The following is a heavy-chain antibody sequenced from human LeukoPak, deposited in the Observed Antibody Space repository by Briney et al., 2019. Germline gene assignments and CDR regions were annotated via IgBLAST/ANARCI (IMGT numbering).Heavy chain of an antibody. CDR2: INHSGST. D-gene: IGHD5-18*01. CDR3: ARARSSYGYGDAFDI. J-gene: IGHJ3*02. Sequence: PPETLSLTCAVYGGSFSGYYRSWIRQPPGKGLEWIGEINHSGSTNYNPSLKSRVTISVDTSKNQFSLKLSSVTAADTAVYYCARARSSYGYGDAFDIWGQGTMVTVSS. V-gene: IGHV4-34*01. CDR1: GGSFSGYY.